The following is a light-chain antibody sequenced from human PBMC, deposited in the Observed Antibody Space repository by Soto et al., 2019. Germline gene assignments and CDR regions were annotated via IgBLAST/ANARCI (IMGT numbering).Light chain of an antibody. J-gene: IGKJ3*01. Sequence: DIKMTQSPSSLSAYVGDRVTITCRASQSISSYLNWYQQKPGKAPKLLIYAASSLQSGVPSRFSGSGSGTDFTLTISSLQPEDFATYYCQQSYSTARTFGPGTKVDI. CDR3: QQSYSTART. CDR2: AAS. CDR1: QSISSY. V-gene: IGKV1-39*01.